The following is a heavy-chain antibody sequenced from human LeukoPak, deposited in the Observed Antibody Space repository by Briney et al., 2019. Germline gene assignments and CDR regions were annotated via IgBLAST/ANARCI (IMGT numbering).Heavy chain of an antibody. V-gene: IGHV4-31*03. J-gene: IGHJ4*02. CDR3: ARDYESNYSFDY. Sequence: SQTLSLTCTVSGGSISSGGYYWSWIRQHPGTGLEWIGYIYYSGSTYYNPSLKSRVTISVDTSKNQFSLKLSSVTAADTAVYYCARDYESNYSFDYWGQGTLVTVSS. CDR1: GGSISSGGYY. CDR2: IYYSGST. D-gene: IGHD4-11*01.